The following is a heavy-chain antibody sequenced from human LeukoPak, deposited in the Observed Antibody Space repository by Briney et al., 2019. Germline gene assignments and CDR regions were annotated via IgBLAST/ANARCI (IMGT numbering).Heavy chain of an antibody. CDR2: IYYGGTT. CDR3: ARKYSGAYPYYFDY. CDR1: GFTFSSYA. J-gene: IGHJ4*02. V-gene: IGHV4-38-2*01. D-gene: IGHD1-26*01. Sequence: GSLRLSCAASGFTFSSYAMSWVRQAPGKGLEWIGTIYYGGTTYYNPSLESRVTISVDTPKNQFFLKLTSVTAADTAVYYCARKYSGAYPYYFDYWGQGILVTVSS.